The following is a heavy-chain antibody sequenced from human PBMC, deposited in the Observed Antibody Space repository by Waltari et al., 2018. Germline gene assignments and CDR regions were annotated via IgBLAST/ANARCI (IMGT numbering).Heavy chain of an antibody. J-gene: IGHJ4*02. Sequence: QVQLQESGPGLVKPSETLSLTCAVSGYSISSGYYWGWIRQPPGKGLEWIGSIYHSGSTYYNPSLKSRVTISVDTSKNQFSLKLSSVTAADTAVYYGARMGTMVVTQFDYWGQGTLVTVSS. CDR2: IYHSGST. D-gene: IGHD2-21*02. V-gene: IGHV4-38-2*01. CDR1: GYSISSGYY. CDR3: ARMGTMVVTQFDY.